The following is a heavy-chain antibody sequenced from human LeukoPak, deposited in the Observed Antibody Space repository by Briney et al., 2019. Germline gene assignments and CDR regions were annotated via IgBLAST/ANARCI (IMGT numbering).Heavy chain of an antibody. V-gene: IGHV3-7*01. D-gene: IGHD2-2*01. CDR1: GFTFSSYW. CDR3: ARELIKYCSSTSCYDGDAFDI. Sequence: GGSLRLSCAASGFTFSSYWMSWVRQAPGKGLEWVANIKQDGSEKYYVDSVKGRFTISRDSAKNSLYLQMNSLRAEDTAVYYCARELIKYCSSTSCYDGDAFDIWGQGTMVTVSS. J-gene: IGHJ3*02. CDR2: IKQDGSEK.